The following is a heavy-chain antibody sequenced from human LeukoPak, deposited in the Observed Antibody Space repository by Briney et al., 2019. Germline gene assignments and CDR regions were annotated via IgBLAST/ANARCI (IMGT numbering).Heavy chain of an antibody. J-gene: IGHJ4*02. CDR2: INEDGSAR. CDR3: VRGLGEAAGLGD. V-gene: IGHV3-7*04. Sequence: GGSLRLSCATSGFTLSRYWMNWVRQAPGKGLEWLANINEDGSARFYMDSVEGRFSASRDNADNSVFLQMNDLRVEDTAVYFCVRGLGEAAGLGDWGQGTLVIVSS. D-gene: IGHD6-13*01. CDR1: GFTLSRYW.